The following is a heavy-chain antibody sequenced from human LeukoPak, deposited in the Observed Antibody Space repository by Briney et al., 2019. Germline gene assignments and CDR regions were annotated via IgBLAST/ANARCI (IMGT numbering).Heavy chain of an antibody. CDR2: ISACNGNT. CDR3: AREGYYYDSSGYYPYFDY. V-gene: IGHV1-18*01. Sequence: ASVKVSCKASGYTFTSYGISWVRQAPGQGLEWMGWISACNGNTNYAQKLQGRVTMTTDTSTSTAYMELRSLRSDDTAVYYCAREGYYYDSSGYYPYFDYWGQGTLVTVSS. D-gene: IGHD3-22*01. CDR1: GYTFTSYG. J-gene: IGHJ4*02.